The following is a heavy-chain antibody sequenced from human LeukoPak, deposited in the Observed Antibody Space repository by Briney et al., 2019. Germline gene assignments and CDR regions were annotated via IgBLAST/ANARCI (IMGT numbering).Heavy chain of an antibody. D-gene: IGHD3-9*01. Sequence: GGSLRLSCAASGFTFDDYGMSWVRQAPGKGLEWVSGINWNGGSTGYADSVKGRFTISRDNAKNSLYLQMNSLRAEDTAVYYCAKDLGYFDWLLGLDYWGQGTLVTVSS. J-gene: IGHJ4*02. CDR1: GFTFDDYG. CDR2: INWNGGST. CDR3: AKDLGYFDWLLGLDY. V-gene: IGHV3-20*04.